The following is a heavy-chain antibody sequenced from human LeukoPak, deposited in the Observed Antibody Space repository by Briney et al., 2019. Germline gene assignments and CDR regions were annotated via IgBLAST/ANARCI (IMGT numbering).Heavy chain of an antibody. CDR2: IYYSGST. J-gene: IGHJ4*02. Sequence: WVRQPPGKGLEWIGSIYYSGSTYYNPSLKSRVTISVDTSKNQFSLKLSSVTAADTAVYYCARLSQKATMVRGVYYFDYWGQGTLVTVSS. D-gene: IGHD3-10*01. CDR3: ARLSQKATMVRGVYYFDY. V-gene: IGHV4-39*01.